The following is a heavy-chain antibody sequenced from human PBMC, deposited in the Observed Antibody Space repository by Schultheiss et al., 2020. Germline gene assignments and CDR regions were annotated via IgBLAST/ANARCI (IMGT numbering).Heavy chain of an antibody. Sequence: LRLSCTVSGGSISSGGYYWSWIRQHPGKGLEWIGYIYYSGSTYYNPSLKSRVTISVDTSKNQFSLKLSSVTAADTAVYYCARYHSYDIFDYWGQGTLVTVSS. J-gene: IGHJ4*02. CDR2: IYYSGST. V-gene: IGHV4-31*03. CDR1: GGSISSGGYY. D-gene: IGHD3-9*01. CDR3: ARYHSYDIFDY.